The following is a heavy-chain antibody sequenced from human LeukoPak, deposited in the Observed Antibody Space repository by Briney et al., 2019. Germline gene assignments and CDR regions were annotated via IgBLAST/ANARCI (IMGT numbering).Heavy chain of an antibody. J-gene: IGHJ3*02. V-gene: IGHV3-23*01. Sequence: GGSLRLSCAASGFTFSSYAMSWVRQAPGKGLEWVSAISGSGGSTYYADSVKGRFTISRDNSKNTLYLQMNSLRAEDTAVYYCAKDYYYGSGKHQRVNAFDIWGQGTMVTVSS. CDR3: AKDYYYGSGKHQRVNAFDI. CDR1: GFTFSSYA. CDR2: ISGSGGST. D-gene: IGHD3-10*01.